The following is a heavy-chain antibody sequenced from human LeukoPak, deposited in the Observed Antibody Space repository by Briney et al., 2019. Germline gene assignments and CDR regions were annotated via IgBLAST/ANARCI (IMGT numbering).Heavy chain of an antibody. V-gene: IGHV1-2*06. CDR2: INPNSGGT. J-gene: IGHJ5*02. CDR1: GYTFTGCY. Sequence: ASVKVSCKASGYTFTGCYMHWVRQAPGQGLEWMGRINPNSGGTNYAQKFQGRVTMTRDTSISTAYMELSRLRSDDTAVYYCATLLDYDILTGYYNWFDPWGQGTLVTVSS. D-gene: IGHD3-9*01. CDR3: ATLLDYDILTGYYNWFDP.